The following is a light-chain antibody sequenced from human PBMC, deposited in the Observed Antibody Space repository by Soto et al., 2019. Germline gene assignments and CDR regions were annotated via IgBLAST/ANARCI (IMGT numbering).Light chain of an antibody. Sequence: EIVMTQSPATLSLSPGERATLSCRASESVSNNLAWYQQKAGQAPRLLIYGASTRATGIPARFSGSGSGTEFTLTISSLQSEDFAVYYCQQYSIWGTLGQGTKVDIK. J-gene: IGKJ1*01. CDR1: ESVSNN. V-gene: IGKV3-15*01. CDR3: QQYSIWGT. CDR2: GAS.